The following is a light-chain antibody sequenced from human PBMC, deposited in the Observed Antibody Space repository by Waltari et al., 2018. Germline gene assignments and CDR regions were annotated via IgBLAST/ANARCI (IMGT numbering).Light chain of an antibody. J-gene: IGLJ1*01. CDR3: QVWETTRGHQGV. CDR1: DVGSYS. CDR2: YDN. Sequence: YVLTQPPSVSVAPGNTATITCGGDDVGSYSVHWYQKKPGQAPVLVIFYDNDRPSGIPERSSGSKSGNTATLTISRVEAGDEADYYCQVWETTRGHQGVFGPGTKVTVL. V-gene: IGLV3-21*01.